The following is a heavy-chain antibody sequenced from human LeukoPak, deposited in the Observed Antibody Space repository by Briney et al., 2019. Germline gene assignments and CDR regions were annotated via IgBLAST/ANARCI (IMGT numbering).Heavy chain of an antibody. CDR2: ISYDGSNK. D-gene: IGHD6-19*01. CDR3: TRTYFSSDWVDFDY. Sequence: GGSLRLSCAASGFTFSSYAMHWVRQAPGKGLEWVAVISYDGSNKYYADSVKGRFTISRDNSKNTLFLQMNSLRAEDTAVYYCTRTYFSSDWVDFDYWGQGSLVTVSS. V-gene: IGHV3-30*04. CDR1: GFTFSSYA. J-gene: IGHJ4*02.